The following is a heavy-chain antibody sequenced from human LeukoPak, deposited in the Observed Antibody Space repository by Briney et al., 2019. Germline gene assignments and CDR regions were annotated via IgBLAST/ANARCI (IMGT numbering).Heavy chain of an antibody. J-gene: IGHJ4*02. CDR2: FSPKDGET. CDR3: ATEGDHGNFNY. Sequence: ASVKVSRKVSGYTVTELFMQGVQPAAGKGLACKGSFSPKDGETIYAQKFQGRVTMNEDTSTDTAYMELSSLRSEDTAVYYCATEGDHGNFNYWGQGTLVTVSS. D-gene: IGHD4-17*01. V-gene: IGHV1-24*01. CDR1: GYTVTELF.